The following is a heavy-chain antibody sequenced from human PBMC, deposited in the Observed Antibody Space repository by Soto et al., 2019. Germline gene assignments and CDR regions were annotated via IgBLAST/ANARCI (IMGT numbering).Heavy chain of an antibody. V-gene: IGHV3-11*01. CDR2: ISGSGNTI. D-gene: IGHD1-7*01. J-gene: IGHJ3*02. Sequence: QVQLVESGGGLVKPGGSLRLSCAASGFTFSDYYMNWIRQAPGKGLEWVSYISGSGNTIYYADSLKGRFTISRDNAKNSLFLRMNSLRAEDSAVYYCARGGLRDNWNSHDAFDIWGRGTRVTVAS. CDR3: ARGGLRDNWNSHDAFDI. CDR1: GFTFSDYY.